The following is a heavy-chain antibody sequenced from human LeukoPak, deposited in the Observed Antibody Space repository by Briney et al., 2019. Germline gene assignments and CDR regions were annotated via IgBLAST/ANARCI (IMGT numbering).Heavy chain of an antibody. CDR2: IYYSGST. J-gene: IGHJ4*02. Sequence: SETLSLTCTVSGGSISSGGYYWSWIRQPPGKGLEWIGYIYYSGSTYYNPSLKSRVTISVDTSKNQFSLKLSSVTAADTAVYYCARESQHITIDYWGQGTLVTVSS. CDR1: GGSISSGGYY. CDR3: ARESQHITIDY. D-gene: IGHD3-3*01. V-gene: IGHV4-30-4*08.